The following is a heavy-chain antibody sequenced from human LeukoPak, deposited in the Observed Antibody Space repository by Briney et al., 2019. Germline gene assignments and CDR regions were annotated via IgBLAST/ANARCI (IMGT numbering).Heavy chain of an antibody. CDR1: GFTFSSYA. J-gene: IGHJ6*02. CDR3: ARDLRCSSTSCYVPNYYGMDV. D-gene: IGHD2-2*01. V-gene: IGHV3-23*01. Sequence: GGSLRLSCAASGFTFSSYAMSWVRQAPGKGLEWVSAISGSGGSTYYADSVKGRFTISRDNSKNTLYLQMNSLRAEDTAVYYCARDLRCSSTSCYVPNYYGMDVWGQGTTVTVSS. CDR2: ISGSGGST.